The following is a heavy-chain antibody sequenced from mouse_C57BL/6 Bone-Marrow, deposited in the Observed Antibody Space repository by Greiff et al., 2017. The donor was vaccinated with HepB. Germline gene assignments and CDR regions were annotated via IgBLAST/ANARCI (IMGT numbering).Heavy chain of an antibody. CDR2: IYPGDGDT. Sequence: QVQLQQSGPELVKPGASVKISCKASGYAFSSSWMNWVKQRPGKGLEWIGRIYPGDGDTNYNGKFKGKATLTADKSSSTAYMQLSSLTSEDSAVYFCARRPYYGSSLFDYWGQGTTLTVSS. CDR3: ARRPYYGSSLFDY. D-gene: IGHD1-1*01. J-gene: IGHJ2*01. V-gene: IGHV1-82*01. CDR1: GYAFSSSW.